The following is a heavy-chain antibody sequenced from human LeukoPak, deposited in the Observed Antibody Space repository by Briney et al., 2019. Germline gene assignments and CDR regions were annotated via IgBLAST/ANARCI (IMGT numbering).Heavy chain of an antibody. CDR1: GGSIRDTTHY. CDR3: ARAPHFFDISGSRYYFDY. Sequence: SVTLSLTCTVSGGSIRDTTHYWGWIRQPPGKGLEWIGSIYYSGNTYYNPSLMSRVTISVDTSKNQFSLNLSSVTAADTAVYYCARAPHFFDISGSRYYFDYWGQGTLVTVSS. D-gene: IGHD3-22*01. J-gene: IGHJ4*02. V-gene: IGHV4-39*07. CDR2: IYYSGNT.